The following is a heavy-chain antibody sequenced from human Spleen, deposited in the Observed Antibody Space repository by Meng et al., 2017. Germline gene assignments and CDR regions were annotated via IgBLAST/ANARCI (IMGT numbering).Heavy chain of an antibody. V-gene: IGHV3-33*01. CDR1: GFTFSSYG. J-gene: IGHJ6*02. CDR2: IWYDGSNK. D-gene: IGHD3-9*01. CDR3: ARDNGLRYFDWPEYYYYGMDV. Sequence: GESLKISCAASGFTFSSYGMHWVRQAPGKGLEWVAVIWYDGSNKYYADSVKGRFTISRDNSKNTLYLQMNSLRAEDTAVYYCARDNGLRYFDWPEYYYYGMDVWGQGTTVTVSS.